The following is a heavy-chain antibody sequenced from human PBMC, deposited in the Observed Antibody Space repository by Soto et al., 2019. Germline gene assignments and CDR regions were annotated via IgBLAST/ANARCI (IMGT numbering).Heavy chain of an antibody. J-gene: IGHJ4*02. CDR1: GFSLSTSGVG. D-gene: IGHD2-21*02. Sequence: QITLKESGPTLVKPTQTLTLTCTFSGFSLSTSGVGVGWIRQPPGKALEWLALIYWDDDKRYSPSLKSRLTITKDTSKNQVVLTMANMDPVDTATYYCAHSRTQGCGGDCQYYFDYWGQGTLVTVSS. V-gene: IGHV2-5*02. CDR2: IYWDDDK. CDR3: AHSRTQGCGGDCQYYFDY.